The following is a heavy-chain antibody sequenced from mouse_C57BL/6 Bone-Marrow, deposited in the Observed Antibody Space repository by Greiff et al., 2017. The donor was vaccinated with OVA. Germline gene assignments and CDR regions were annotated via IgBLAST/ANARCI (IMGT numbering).Heavy chain of an antibody. V-gene: IGHV8-8*01. CDR3: ARQLRLRDYYAMDY. CDR1: GFSLSTFGMG. Sequence: QVTLKECGPGILQPSQSLSLTCSFSGFSLSTFGMGVGWIRQPSGKGLEWLAHIWWDDDKYYNPALKSRLTISKDTSKNQVFLKIANVDTADTATYYCARQLRLRDYYAMDYWGQGTSVTVSS. J-gene: IGHJ4*01. D-gene: IGHD3-2*02. CDR2: IWWDDDK.